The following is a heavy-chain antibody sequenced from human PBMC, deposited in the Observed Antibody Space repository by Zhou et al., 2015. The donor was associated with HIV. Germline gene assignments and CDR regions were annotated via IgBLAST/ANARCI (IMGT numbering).Heavy chain of an antibody. V-gene: IGHV1-46*02. CDR2: VSVGDLNT. CDR3: ARGPRDLGA. Sequence: QVQLVQSGADLREPGSSVKISCRASGITYHALYIHWVRQAPGQGLEWVGMVSVGDLNTRYAPRFQGRITSTKDTSADTVYMELSSLRSEDTAVYYCARGPRDLGAWGQGTLVTVSS. J-gene: IGHJ5*02. D-gene: IGHD3-10*01. CDR1: GITYHALY.